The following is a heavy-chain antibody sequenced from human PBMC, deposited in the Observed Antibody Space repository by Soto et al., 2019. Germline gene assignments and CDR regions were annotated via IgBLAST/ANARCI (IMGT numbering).Heavy chain of an antibody. V-gene: IGHV1-69*14. CDR1: GGTFSSYA. CDR3: ASSPPPTVTMYSRFFDL. Sequence: QVQLVQSGAEVKKPGSSVKVSCKTSGGTFSSYAINWVRQAPGQGLEWMGGIIPIFGTANYAQKFQGRITITADKSTNTAYMELRSLRSDDTAGYYCASSPPPTVTMYSRFFDLWGLGTLVTVSS. CDR2: IIPIFGTA. D-gene: IGHD4-17*01. J-gene: IGHJ2*01.